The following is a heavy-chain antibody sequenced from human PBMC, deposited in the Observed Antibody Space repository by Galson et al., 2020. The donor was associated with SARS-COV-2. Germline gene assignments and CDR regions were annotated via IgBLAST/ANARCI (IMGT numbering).Heavy chain of an antibody. V-gene: IGHV3-7*01. CDR2: IKQDGSEK. D-gene: IGHD1-26*01. CDR1: GFTISSHW. J-gene: IGHJ4*02. Sequence: GESLKISCAASGFTISSHWMSWVRQAPGKGLEWVANIKQDGSEKYYVDSVKGRFIISSDNAKNSLYLQMNSLRDEDTGIYYCVWYYGSFWVPVDSGGQGNLVIVSS. CDR3: VWYYGSFWVPVDS.